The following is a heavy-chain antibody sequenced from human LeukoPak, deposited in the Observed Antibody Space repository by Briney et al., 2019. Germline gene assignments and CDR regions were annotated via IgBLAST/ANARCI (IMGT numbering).Heavy chain of an antibody. Sequence: HWVRQARGKGLEYVSAISSNGGSTFYANSVKGRFTTSRDNSKNTLYLQMNSLRAEDTVVYYCAREGDSYGLWGQGTLVTVSS. J-gene: IGHJ4*02. D-gene: IGHD5-18*01. V-gene: IGHV3-64*01. CDR2: ISSNGGST. CDR3: AREGDSYGL.